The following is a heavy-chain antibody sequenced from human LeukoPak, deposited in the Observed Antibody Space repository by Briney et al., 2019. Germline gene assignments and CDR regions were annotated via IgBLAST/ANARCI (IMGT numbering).Heavy chain of an antibody. D-gene: IGHD2-15*01. Sequence: ASVKVSCKASSFIFNNYGISWVRQAPGQGLEWMGWISVYNDNTKYSQNLQGRVTLTTDKSTNTAYMELRSLRSDDTAIYYCARTGSLRFDYWGQGTLVTVSS. J-gene: IGHJ4*02. V-gene: IGHV1-18*01. CDR2: ISVYNDNT. CDR3: ARTGSLRFDY. CDR1: SFIFNNYG.